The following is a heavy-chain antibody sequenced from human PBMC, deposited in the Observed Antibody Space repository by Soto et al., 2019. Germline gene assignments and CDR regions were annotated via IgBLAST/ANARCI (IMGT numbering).Heavy chain of an antibody. V-gene: IGHV1-3*01. CDR3: ASGLTGYFDN. D-gene: IGHD2-8*01. CDR2: INAGSGYT. CDR1: GSSFTSYA. Sequence: QVQLVQSGAEVQKPGASVKVSCKASGSSFTSYAMHWVRQAPGQRLEWLGWINAGSGYTAYSQKFQVRVTLTRDTSGTTAYMELSRLRSEDTAIYYCASGLTGYFDNCGQGTLVTVSS. J-gene: IGHJ4*02.